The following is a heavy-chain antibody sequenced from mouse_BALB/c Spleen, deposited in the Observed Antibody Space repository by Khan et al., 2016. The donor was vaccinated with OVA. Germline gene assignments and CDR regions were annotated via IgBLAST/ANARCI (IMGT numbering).Heavy chain of an antibody. CDR2: INPSTGYS. CDR3: ARCGQFYYDSRGDAMDY. Sequence: QVQLKQSGAELAKPGASVKMSCKASGYTFTSYWMHWVKQRPGPGLEWIGYINPSTGYSEYNQKFKDKATLPADQSSNTAHLQLNSTTSEDSDVHYCARCGQFYYDSRGDAMDYWGQGTSVTVSS. V-gene: IGHV1-7*01. CDR1: GYTFTSYW. D-gene: IGHD1-1*01. J-gene: IGHJ4*01.